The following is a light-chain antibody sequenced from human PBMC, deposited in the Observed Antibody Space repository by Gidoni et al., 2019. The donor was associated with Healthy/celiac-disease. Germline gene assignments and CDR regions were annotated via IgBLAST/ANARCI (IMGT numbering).Light chain of an antibody. CDR3: QQYNNWPVA. CDR1: KSVSSN. J-gene: IGKJ2*01. V-gene: IGKV3-15*01. Sequence: EIVMTQSPATLSVSPGERANLSCRASKSVSSNLAWYQQKPGQAPRLLIYGASTRATGIPARFSGSGSGTEFTLTISSLQSEDFAVYSCQQYNNWPVAFGQGTKLEIK. CDR2: GAS.